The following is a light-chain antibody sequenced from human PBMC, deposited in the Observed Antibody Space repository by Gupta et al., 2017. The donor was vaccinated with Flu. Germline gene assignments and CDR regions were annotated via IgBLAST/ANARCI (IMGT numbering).Light chain of an antibody. CDR1: QSVSSY. CDR2: DAS. CDR3: QHRSNFWT. J-gene: IGKJ1*01. Sequence: EIVLTQSPATLSLSPGERATLSCRASQSVSSYLAWYQQKPGQAPRLLIYDASSRATRIPDRFSGSGAGTDFTLTGSSRETEDSAVYYWQHRSNFWTFGEGTKVEIK. V-gene: IGKV3-11*01.